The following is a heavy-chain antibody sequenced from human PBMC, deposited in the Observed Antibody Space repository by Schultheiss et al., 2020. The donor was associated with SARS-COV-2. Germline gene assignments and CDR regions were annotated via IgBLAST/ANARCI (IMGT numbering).Heavy chain of an antibody. V-gene: IGHV3-48*04. CDR1: GFTFSSYS. CDR2: ISSSGSTI. CDR3: ARLYDSSVDY. D-gene: IGHD3-22*01. J-gene: IGHJ4*02. Sequence: GGSLRLSCAASGFTFSSYSMNWVRQAPGKGLEWVSYISSSGSTIYYADSVKGRFTISRDNAKNSLYLQMNSLRAEDTAVYYCARLYDSSVDYWGQGTLVTVSS.